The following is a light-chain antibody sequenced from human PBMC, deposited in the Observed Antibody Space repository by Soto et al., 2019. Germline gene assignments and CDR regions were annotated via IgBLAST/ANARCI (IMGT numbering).Light chain of an antibody. Sequence: QAVVTQPPSASGTPGQRVTISCSGSSSNIGSNTVNWYQQFPGTAPKLLIYSNNQRPSGVPGRFSGSRSGTSASLAISGLQSEDEADYYCAAWDDSLNGVVFGGGTKVTVL. CDR3: AAWDDSLNGVV. CDR1: SSNIGSNT. J-gene: IGLJ2*01. CDR2: SNN. V-gene: IGLV1-44*01.